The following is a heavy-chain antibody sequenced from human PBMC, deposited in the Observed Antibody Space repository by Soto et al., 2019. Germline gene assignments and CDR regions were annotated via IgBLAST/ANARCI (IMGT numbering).Heavy chain of an antibody. Sequence: SGPTLVNPTQTLTLTCTFSGFSLSTSGMCVSWIRQPPGKALEWLALIDWDDDKYYSTSLKTRLTISKDTSKNQVVLTMTNMDPVDTATYYCAWLPQSRDYDFWSGYPRGYNGMDVWGQGTTVTVSS. CDR1: GFSLSTSGMC. J-gene: IGHJ6*02. D-gene: IGHD3-3*01. CDR2: IDWDDDK. CDR3: AWLPQSRDYDFWSGYPRGYNGMDV. V-gene: IGHV2-70*01.